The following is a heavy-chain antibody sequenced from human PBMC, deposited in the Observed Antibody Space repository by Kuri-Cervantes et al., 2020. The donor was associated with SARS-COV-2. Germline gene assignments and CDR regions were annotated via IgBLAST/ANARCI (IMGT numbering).Heavy chain of an antibody. CDR3: ARISAINNAFDI. CDR1: GGSFSSHY. J-gene: IGHJ3*02. V-gene: IGHV4-34*01. D-gene: IGHD6-25*01. Sequence: CPVYGGSFSSHYWSWIRQPPGKGLEWIGEINHSGSTNYNPSLKSRVTISVDMSDNQFSLKATSVTAADTAVYYCARISAINNAFDIWGQGTLVTVSS. CDR2: INHSGST.